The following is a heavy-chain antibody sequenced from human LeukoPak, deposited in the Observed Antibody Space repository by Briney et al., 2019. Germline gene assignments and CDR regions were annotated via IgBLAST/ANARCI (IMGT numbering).Heavy chain of an antibody. CDR1: GGSISSYY. CDR2: IYYSGST. V-gene: IGHV4-59*01. Sequence: SETLSLTCTVSGGSISSYYWSWIRQPPGKGLEWIGYIYYSGSTNYNPSLKSRVTISVDTSKNQFSLKLSSVTAADTALYYCAREKFHSSEWLIPTDALDIWGQGTMVTISS. CDR3: AREKFHSSEWLIPTDALDI. D-gene: IGHD3-3*01. J-gene: IGHJ3*02.